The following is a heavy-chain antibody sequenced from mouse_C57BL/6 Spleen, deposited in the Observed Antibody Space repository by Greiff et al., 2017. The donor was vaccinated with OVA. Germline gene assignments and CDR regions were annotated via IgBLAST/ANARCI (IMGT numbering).Heavy chain of an antibody. CDR3: TRENYGSYYYAMDY. D-gene: IGHD1-1*01. CDR1: GFTFSSYA. CDR2: ISSGGDYI. V-gene: IGHV5-9-1*02. J-gene: IGHJ4*01. Sequence: EVQGVESGEGLVKPGGSLKLSCAASGFTFSSYAMSWVRQTPEKRLEWVAYISSGGDYIYYADTVKGRFTISRDNARNTLYLQMSSLKSEDTAMYYCTRENYGSYYYAMDYWGQGTSVTVSS.